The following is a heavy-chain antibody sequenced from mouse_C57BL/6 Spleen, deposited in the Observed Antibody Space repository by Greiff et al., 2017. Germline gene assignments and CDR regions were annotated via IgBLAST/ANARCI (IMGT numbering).Heavy chain of an antibody. CDR3: AREYYYGSRLDY. CDR2: INPNYGTT. D-gene: IGHD1-1*01. Sequence: EVKLVESGPELVKPGASVKISCKASGYSFTDYNMNWVKQSNGKSLEWIGVINPNYGTTSYNQKFKGKATLTVDQSSSTAYMQLNSLTSEDSAVYYCAREYYYGSRLDYWGQGTTLTVSS. J-gene: IGHJ2*01. CDR1: GYSFTDYN. V-gene: IGHV1-39*01.